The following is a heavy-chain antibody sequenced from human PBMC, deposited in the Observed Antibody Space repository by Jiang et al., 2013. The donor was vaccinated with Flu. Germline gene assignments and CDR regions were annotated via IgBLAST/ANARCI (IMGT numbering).Heavy chain of an antibody. V-gene: IGHV4-34*01. Sequence: LLKPSETLSLKCAVYGGTFSGYFWNWIRQPPGKGLEWIGGINYSGSTNYNPSLKSRVTISVDRSKNQFSLKLTSVTAADTAVYYCARPLGTEGLRIYDAFDVWGQGTMVTVSS. D-gene: IGHD5-18*01. CDR3: ARPLGTEGLRIYDAFDV. J-gene: IGHJ3*01. CDR2: INYSGST. CDR1: GGTFSGYF.